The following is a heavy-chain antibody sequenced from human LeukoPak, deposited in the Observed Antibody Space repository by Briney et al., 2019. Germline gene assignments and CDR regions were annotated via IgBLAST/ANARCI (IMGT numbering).Heavy chain of an antibody. CDR1: GFTFRTSA. J-gene: IGHJ4*02. V-gene: IGHV3-23*01. CDR2: ISDSGGST. Sequence: GGSLRLSCAASGFTFRTSAMTWVRQAPGKGLEWVSAISDSGGSTFYADSVKGRFTISRDNSKNTLYLQMNSLRAEDTAVYYCAKSWYYDYWGQGTLVTVSS. CDR3: AKSWYYDY.